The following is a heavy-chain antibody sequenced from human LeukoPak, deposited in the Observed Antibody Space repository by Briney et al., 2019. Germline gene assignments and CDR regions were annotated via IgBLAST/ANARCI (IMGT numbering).Heavy chain of an antibody. Sequence: GGSLRLSCAASGFTVSSNYMSWVRQAPGKGLEWVSVIYSGGSTYYADSVKGRFTISRDNSKNTLYLQMNSLRAEDTAVYYCARDELRAGLDYWGQGTLVTVSS. CDR2: IYSGGST. V-gene: IGHV3-66*01. J-gene: IGHJ4*02. CDR3: ARDELRAGLDY. D-gene: IGHD6-19*01. CDR1: GFTVSSNY.